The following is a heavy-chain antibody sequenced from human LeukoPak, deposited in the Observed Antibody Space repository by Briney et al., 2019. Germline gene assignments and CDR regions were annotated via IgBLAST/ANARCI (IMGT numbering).Heavy chain of an antibody. CDR3: AKDGSLATDAFDI. J-gene: IGHJ3*02. D-gene: IGHD5-12*01. CDR2: LSGSGYNT. V-gene: IGHV3-23*01. Sequence: GGSLRLSCAASGFTFSSHALSWVRQAPGKGLEWVSSLSGSGYNTYYADSVKGRFTISRDNSKNTLYLQMNSLRAEDTAVYYCAKDGSLATDAFDIWGQGTMVTVSS. CDR1: GFTFSSHA.